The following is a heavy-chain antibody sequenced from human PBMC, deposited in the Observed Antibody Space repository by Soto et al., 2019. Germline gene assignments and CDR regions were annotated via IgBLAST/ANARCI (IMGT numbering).Heavy chain of an antibody. CDR3: VVGSGWWAFHY. J-gene: IGHJ4*02. V-gene: IGHV1-3*01. CDR2: FNANNGNP. CDR1: GYTFTTYD. Sequence: QVLLVQSGAEVKKPGASVQISCKASGYTFTTYDMHWVRQAPGQRLDWMGSFNANNGNPKYSQRFQGRATFTRDTSATTGYMDLSSLIAEDTAVYYCVVGSGWWAFHYWGQGTLVTVSS. D-gene: IGHD6-13*01.